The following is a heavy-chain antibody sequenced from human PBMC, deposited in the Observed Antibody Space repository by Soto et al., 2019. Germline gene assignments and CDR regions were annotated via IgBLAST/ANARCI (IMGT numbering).Heavy chain of an antibody. V-gene: IGHV4-4*02. CDR3: ARNRYDGYDFDY. CDR1: SGSISSSRW. Sequence: QVQLQESGPGLVKPSETLSLTCTVSSGSISSSRWWSWVRQSPGKGLEWIGEVAENGYIHCIPSLKSRLTISLDKSTNRFSLRLTSVTAADTALYYCARNRYDGYDFDYWGQGALVTVSS. D-gene: IGHD5-12*01. CDR2: VAENGYI. J-gene: IGHJ4*02.